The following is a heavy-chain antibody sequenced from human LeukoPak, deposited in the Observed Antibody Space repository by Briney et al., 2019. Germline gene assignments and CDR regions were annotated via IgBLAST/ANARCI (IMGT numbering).Heavy chain of an antibody. Sequence: RASVKVSCKASGYTFTSYGISWVRQAPGQGLEWMGWISAYNGNTNYAQTFQGRVTMTRDTSTSTVYMELSSLRSEDTAVYYCARVGLSGSWYGRGYYYYMDVWGKGTTVTVSS. D-gene: IGHD6-13*01. V-gene: IGHV1-18*01. CDR1: GYTFTSYG. J-gene: IGHJ6*03. CDR2: ISAYNGNT. CDR3: ARVGLSGSWYGRGYYYYMDV.